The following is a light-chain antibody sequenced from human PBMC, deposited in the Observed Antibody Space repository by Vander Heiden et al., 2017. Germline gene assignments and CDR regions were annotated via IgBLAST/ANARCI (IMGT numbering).Light chain of an antibody. CDR3: QQYKAWPPWT. CDR2: AAS. J-gene: IGKJ1*01. V-gene: IGKV3-15*01. Sequence: EIVMTQSPDTLSVSPGERATLSCRASQSLGSSLAWFQQKPGQPPRLLIYAASTRATGIPARFSGSGSGTELTLTIGSLQSEDFAVYYCQQYKAWPPWTFGQGTKVE. CDR1: QSLGSS.